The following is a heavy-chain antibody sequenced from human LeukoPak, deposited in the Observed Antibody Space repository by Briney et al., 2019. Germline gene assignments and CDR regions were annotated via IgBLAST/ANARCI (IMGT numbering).Heavy chain of an antibody. V-gene: IGHV4-38-2*02. Sequence: GPLRLSCAASGFTFSNYAMSWVRQAPGKGLEWVGSIYHSGSTFYNPSLKSRVTISVDPSKNQFSLKLSSVTAADTAVYYCARDQDYYGSGSYGPDYWGQGILVTVSS. CDR3: ARDQDYYGSGSYGPDY. J-gene: IGHJ4*02. CDR2: IYHSGST. D-gene: IGHD3-10*01. CDR1: GFTFSNYA.